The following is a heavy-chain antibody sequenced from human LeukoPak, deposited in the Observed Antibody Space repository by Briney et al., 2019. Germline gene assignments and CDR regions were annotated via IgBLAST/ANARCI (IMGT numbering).Heavy chain of an antibody. Sequence: PGGSLRLSCAASGFTFSSHAMTWVRQAPGKGLEWVSAISAAGGSTYYADSVKGRFTISRDNSKNTLYLQMNSLRGEDAAVYYCARRPGSLATRPGYMDVWGKGTTVTVSS. CDR3: ARRPGSLATRPGYMDV. CDR1: GFTFSSHA. CDR2: ISAAGGST. D-gene: IGHD6-6*01. V-gene: IGHV3-23*01. J-gene: IGHJ6*03.